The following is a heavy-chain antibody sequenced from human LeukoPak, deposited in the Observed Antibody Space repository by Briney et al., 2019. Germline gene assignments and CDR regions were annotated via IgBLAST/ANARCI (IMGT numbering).Heavy chain of an antibody. Sequence: GGSLRLSCAASGFTVSSNYMSWVRQAPGKGLEWVSYISSSGSTIYYADSVKGRFTISRDNAKNSLYLQMNSLRAEDTAVYYCARFFRGPRCFDYWGQGTLVTVSS. CDR1: GFTVSSNY. V-gene: IGHV3-11*04. D-gene: IGHD2-15*01. CDR3: ARFFRGPRCFDY. J-gene: IGHJ4*02. CDR2: ISSSGSTI.